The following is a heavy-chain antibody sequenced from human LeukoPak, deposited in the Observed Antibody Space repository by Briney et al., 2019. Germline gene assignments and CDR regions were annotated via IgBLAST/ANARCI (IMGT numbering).Heavy chain of an antibody. J-gene: IGHJ4*01. V-gene: IGHV3-7*01. D-gene: IGHD6-13*01. CDR2: IRQDGGEK. CDR1: GFTFSSYW. CDR3: ARDGTAPGLYFDL. Sequence: GGSLRLSCAVSGFTFSSYWMNWVRQAPGKGLEWVASIRQDGGEKSYVDSVKGRFTTSRDNTKNSLHLQINSLRAEDTAMYYCARDGTAPGLYFDLWGQGTLVTVSS.